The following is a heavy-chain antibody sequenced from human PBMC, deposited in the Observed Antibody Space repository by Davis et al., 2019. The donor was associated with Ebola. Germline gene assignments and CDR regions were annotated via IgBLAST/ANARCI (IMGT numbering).Heavy chain of an antibody. D-gene: IGHD1-26*01. CDR3: ARDRFIGRVGY. V-gene: IGHV3-53*01. J-gene: IGHJ4*02. Sequence: GESLKISCAASGFSVSSDYMSWVRQAPGKGLEWVSIIYSGGTTYYADSVKGRFTISRDNSKNTLYLQMNSLRAEDTAVYYCARDRFIGRVGYWGQGTLVTVSS. CDR1: GFSVSSDY. CDR2: IYSGGTT.